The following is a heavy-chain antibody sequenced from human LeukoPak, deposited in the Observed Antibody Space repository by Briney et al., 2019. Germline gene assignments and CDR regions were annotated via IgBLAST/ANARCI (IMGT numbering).Heavy chain of an antibody. CDR2: INPNSGST. Sequence: GASVKVSCKASGYTFTGYYMHWVRQAPGQGLEWMGWINPNSGSTNYAQKFQGRVTMTRDTSISTAYMEPSRLRPDDTAVYSCPSEMTREYEKGCFDYWGQGTLVTVCS. D-gene: IGHD2/OR15-2a*01. V-gene: IGHV1-2*02. J-gene: IGHJ4*02. CDR1: GYTFTGYY. CDR3: PSEMTREYEKGCFDY.